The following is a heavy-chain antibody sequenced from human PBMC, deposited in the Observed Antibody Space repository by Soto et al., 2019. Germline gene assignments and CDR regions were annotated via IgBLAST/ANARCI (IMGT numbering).Heavy chain of an antibody. Sequence: QVQLGQSGAEVKKPGSSVKVSCTASGGTFSSYAISWVRQAPGQGLEWMGGIIPIFGTANYEQKFQGRVTITADESTSTAYMELSSLRSEYTAVYYCARGVMEPDYSSSSTWGFDYLGQGPLVTVSS. V-gene: IGHV1-69*01. J-gene: IGHJ4*02. CDR1: GGTFSSYA. CDR3: ARGVMEPDYSSSSTWGFDY. CDR2: IIPIFGTA. D-gene: IGHD6-6*01.